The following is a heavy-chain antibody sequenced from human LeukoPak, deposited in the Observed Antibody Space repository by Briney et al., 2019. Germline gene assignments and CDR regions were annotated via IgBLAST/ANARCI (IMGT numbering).Heavy chain of an antibody. J-gene: IGHJ4*02. CDR3: MSYAGRSDDY. Sequence: GGSLRLTCAASGFTFSRYSMNWVRQAPGKGLGWVSSISSSSSYRYYADSVKGRFTIPRDNAKNSLHLQMNSLRAEDTAVYYCMSYAGRSDDYWGQGTLVTVSS. V-gene: IGHV3-21*01. CDR1: GFTFSRYS. D-gene: IGHD3-16*01. CDR2: ISSSSSYR.